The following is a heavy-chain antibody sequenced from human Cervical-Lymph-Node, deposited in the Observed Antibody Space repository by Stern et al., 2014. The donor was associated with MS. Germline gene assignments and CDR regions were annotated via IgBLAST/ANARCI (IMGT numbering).Heavy chain of an antibody. CDR3: ARDYEDTSMLFDH. V-gene: IGHV3-30*03. CDR2: ISYDGNHK. D-gene: IGHD2-8*01. J-gene: IGHJ4*02. Sequence: VQLVESGGAVVQPGRSLRLSCAASGFTFSSYGMHWVRQAPGKGLVWVAVISYDGNHKSYAASVKDRFTISRDNSKNTLHLQMNSVTTDDTAIYYCARDYEDTSMLFDHWGQGTLVTVSS. CDR1: GFTFSSYG.